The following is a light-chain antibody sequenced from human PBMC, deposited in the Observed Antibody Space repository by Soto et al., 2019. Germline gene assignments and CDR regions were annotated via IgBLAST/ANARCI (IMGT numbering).Light chain of an antibody. CDR1: QSVSSN. V-gene: IGKV3-15*01. J-gene: IGKJ1*01. CDR2: GAS. CDR3: QQYNNWPQT. Sequence: EIGMKQSPATLSVSPGERATLSCRASQSVSSNLAWYQQKPGQAPRLLIYGASTRATGIPARFSGSGSGTEFTLTISSLQSEDFAEYHCQQYNNWPQTFGQGTNVDI.